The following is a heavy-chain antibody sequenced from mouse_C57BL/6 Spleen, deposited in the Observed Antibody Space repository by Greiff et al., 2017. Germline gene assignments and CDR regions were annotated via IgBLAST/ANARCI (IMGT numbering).Heavy chain of an antibody. CDR3: ARDPHNCSDYGGYFDV. V-gene: IGHV2-9-1*01. J-gene: IGHJ1*03. CDR2: IWTGGGT. D-gene: IGHD2-4*01. CDR1: GFSLTSYA. Sequence: VQLQQSGPGLVAPSQSLSITCTVSGFSLTSYAISWVRQPPGKGLEWLGVIWTGGGTNYNSALKSRLSISKDNSNSQVFLKMNSLQTDDTARYACARDPHNCSDYGGYFDVWGTGTTVTVSS.